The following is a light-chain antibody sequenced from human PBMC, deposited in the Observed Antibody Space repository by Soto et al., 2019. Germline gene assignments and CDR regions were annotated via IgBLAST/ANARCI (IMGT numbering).Light chain of an antibody. CDR1: SSDVGRFNH. CDR2: SVN. Sequence: QSVLTQPASVSGSPGQSITISCIGTSSDVGRFNHVSWYQQHPGKAPKLMIYSVNNRPSGVSNRFSGSKSASTASLTISGLQAEDEADYYCNSYTSTAIHVFGTGTKVTVL. CDR3: NSYTSTAIHV. V-gene: IGLV2-14*01. J-gene: IGLJ1*01.